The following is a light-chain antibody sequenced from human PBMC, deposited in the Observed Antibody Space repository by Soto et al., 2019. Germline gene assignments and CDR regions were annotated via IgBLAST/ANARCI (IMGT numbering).Light chain of an antibody. V-gene: IGKV1-5*02. CDR3: QQYDEYPYT. CDR2: DPS. Sequence: DIQMTQSPSTLSASVGDRVTFVCRASQSISYWLAWYQKRPGKAPKLLIYDPSSLESGVPSTFSGSGSGTEFTLTISSLQPDDFANYYCQQYDEYPYTFGQGTELEIK. CDR1: QSISYW. J-gene: IGKJ2*01.